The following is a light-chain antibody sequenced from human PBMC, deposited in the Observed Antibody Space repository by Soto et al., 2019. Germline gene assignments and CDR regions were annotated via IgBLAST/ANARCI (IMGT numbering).Light chain of an antibody. CDR1: QSVNSN. J-gene: IGKJ4*01. CDR2: GAS. V-gene: IGKV3-15*01. Sequence: EIVMTQSPATLSVSPGERATLSCRASQSVNSNLAWYQQKPGQAPRLLIYGASTRSTVIPVTFSGSGSGTEFTLTITSLQSEDGAVYYCQEYYDWPLTFGGGTKVE. CDR3: QEYYDWPLT.